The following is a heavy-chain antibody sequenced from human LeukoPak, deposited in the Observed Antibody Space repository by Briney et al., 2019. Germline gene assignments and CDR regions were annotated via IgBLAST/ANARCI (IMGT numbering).Heavy chain of an antibody. CDR1: GFTVSSNY. D-gene: IGHD4-17*01. CDR3: ARGERGLPPAP. V-gene: IGHV3-53*01. J-gene: IGHJ5*02. Sequence: GGSLRLSCAASGFTVSSNYMSWVRQAPGKGLEWVSVIYSGGTSYYTDSVKGRFTISRDNSKDTLYLQMNSLRAEDTAVYYCARGERGLPPAPWGQEPLVTVSS. CDR2: IYSGGTS.